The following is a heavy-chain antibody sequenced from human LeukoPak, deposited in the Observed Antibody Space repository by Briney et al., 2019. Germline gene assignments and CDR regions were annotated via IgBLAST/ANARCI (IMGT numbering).Heavy chain of an antibody. CDR1: GYTFTGYY. J-gene: IGHJ4*02. D-gene: IGHD6-13*01. CDR3: ARFPIAAAGTIDY. CDR2: ISAYNGNT. V-gene: IGHV1-18*04. Sequence: ASVTVSCRASGYTFTGYYMHWVRQAPGQGLEWMGWISAYNGNTNYAQKLQGRVTMTTDTSTSTAYMELRSLRSDDTAVYYCARFPIAAAGTIDYWGQGTLVTVSS.